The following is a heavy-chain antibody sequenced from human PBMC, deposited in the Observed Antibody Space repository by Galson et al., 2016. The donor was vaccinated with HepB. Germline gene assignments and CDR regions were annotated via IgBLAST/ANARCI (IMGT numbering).Heavy chain of an antibody. D-gene: IGHD3-10*01. CDR3: ARQPTPSMIWGIISNWFDP. Sequence: QSGAEVKKPGESLRISCTGSGYKFTSYWISWVRQMPGKGLEWMGRIDPSDSYTKYSPSFEGHVTISADKSISTACLEWSSLKASDTAMYYCARQPTPSMIWGIISNWFDPWGQGTLVTVSS. J-gene: IGHJ5*02. CDR2: IDPSDSYT. V-gene: IGHV5-10-1*01. CDR1: GYKFTSYW.